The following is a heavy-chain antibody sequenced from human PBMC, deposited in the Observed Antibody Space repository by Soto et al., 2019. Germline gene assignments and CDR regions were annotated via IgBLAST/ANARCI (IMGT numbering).Heavy chain of an antibody. V-gene: IGHV3-30*18. CDR3: AKDERSGYEVNGMDV. CDR2: ISCGGSSK. CDR1: GFTFSSYG. J-gene: IGHJ6*02. Sequence: GGSLRLSCAASGFTFSSYGMHWVRQAPGKGLEWVAVISCGGSSKYYADSVKGRFTISRDNSKNTLYLQMNSLRAEDTAVYYCAKDERSGYEVNGMDVCGQGTTVTVSS. D-gene: IGHD5-12*01.